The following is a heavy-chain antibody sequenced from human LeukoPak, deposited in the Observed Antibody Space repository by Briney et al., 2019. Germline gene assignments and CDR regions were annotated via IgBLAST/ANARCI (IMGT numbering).Heavy chain of an antibody. D-gene: IGHD3-22*01. CDR1: GYTFTGYY. CDR3: ARDDSSGYFPYHYFNY. V-gene: IGHV1-2*02. Sequence: ASVKVSCKASGYTFTGYYMHWVRQAPGQRLEWMGWINPNSGGTNYAQKFQGRVTMTRDTSTSTAYMELRSLRSDDTAVYYCARDDSSGYFPYHYFNYWGQGTLVTVSS. J-gene: IGHJ4*02. CDR2: INPNSGGT.